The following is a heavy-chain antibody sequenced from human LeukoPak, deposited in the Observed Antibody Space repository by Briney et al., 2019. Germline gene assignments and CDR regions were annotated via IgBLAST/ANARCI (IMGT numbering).Heavy chain of an antibody. D-gene: IGHD6-19*01. V-gene: IGHV4-34*01. Sequence: SETLSLTCAVYGGSFSGYYRSWIRQPPGEGLEWIGEINHSGSTNYNPSLKSRVTISVDTSKNQFSLKLSSVTAADTAVYYCAKTSSAAVFYYYYYMDVWGKGTTVTVSS. CDR1: GGSFSGYY. CDR3: AKTSSAAVFYYYYYMDV. J-gene: IGHJ6*03. CDR2: INHSGST.